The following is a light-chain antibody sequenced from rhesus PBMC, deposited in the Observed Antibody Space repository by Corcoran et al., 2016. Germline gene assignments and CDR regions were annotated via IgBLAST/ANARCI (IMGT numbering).Light chain of an antibody. CDR3: QQYNSSPWT. CDR2: KAS. J-gene: IGKJ1*01. CDR1: QSISSW. Sequence: DIQMTQSPSSLSASVGDTVTITCRASQSISSWLAWYQQQPGKAPKLLIYKASSLQSGVPSRFGGSGSGTDFTLTISSLQSEDFATYYCQQYNSSPWTFGQGTKVEIK. V-gene: IGKV1-22*01.